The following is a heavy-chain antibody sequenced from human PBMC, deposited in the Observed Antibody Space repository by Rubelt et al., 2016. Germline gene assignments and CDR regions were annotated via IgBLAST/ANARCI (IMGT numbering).Heavy chain of an antibody. CDR3: ARDLHYYGSGSFDY. J-gene: IGHJ4*02. D-gene: IGHD3-10*01. CDR1: GFTFGGYS. CDR2: ISSRGDYT. V-gene: IGHV3-21*04. Sequence: PGGSLRLSCAASGFTFGGYSMNWVRKAPGKGPEWVSSISSRGDYTYYVDSVKGRFNISRDNAKNSLYLQMNSLSVEETAVNYCARDLHYYGSGSFDYWGQGTLVTVSS.